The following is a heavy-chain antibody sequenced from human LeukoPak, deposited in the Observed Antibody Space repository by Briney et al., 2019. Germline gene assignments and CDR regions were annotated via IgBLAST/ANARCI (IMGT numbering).Heavy chain of an antibody. Sequence: GGSLRLSCAASGFTFSSYGMHWVRQAPGKGLEWVAVISYDGSNKYYADSVKGRFTISRDNSKNTLYLQTNSLRAEDTAVYYCAKDRAAASYFDYWGQGTLVTVSS. CDR1: GFTFSSYG. D-gene: IGHD6-13*01. CDR3: AKDRAAASYFDY. J-gene: IGHJ4*02. CDR2: ISYDGSNK. V-gene: IGHV3-30*18.